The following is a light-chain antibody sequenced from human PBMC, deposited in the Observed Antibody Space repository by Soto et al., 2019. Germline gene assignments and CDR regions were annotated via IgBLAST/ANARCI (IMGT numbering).Light chain of an antibody. Sequence: EIVLTQSPGTLSLSPGERATLSCRASQSVSSSYLAWYQQRSGQAPRLLIYGASSSATGVPGRFSGSGSVTDFTLTINRLEPEDFAVYYCQQYGSSPGTFGQGTKVEFK. CDR2: GAS. J-gene: IGKJ1*01. CDR1: QSVSSSY. CDR3: QQYGSSPGT. V-gene: IGKV3-20*01.